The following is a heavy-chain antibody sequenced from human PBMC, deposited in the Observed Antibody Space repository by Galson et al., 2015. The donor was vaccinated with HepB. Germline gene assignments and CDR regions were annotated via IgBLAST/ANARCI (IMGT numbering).Heavy chain of an antibody. CDR2: ISTYNANT. D-gene: IGHD6-25*01. Sequence: SVKVSCKASGYIFTSYGVSWVRQAPGQGLEWMGWISTYNANTEFAQKFQGRVTMTTDTSTNTAYMDLRTLRSDDTAVYYCARAALGWFDPWGQGTLVTVSS. CDR3: ARAALGWFDP. CDR1: GYIFTSYG. J-gene: IGHJ5*02. V-gene: IGHV1-18*01.